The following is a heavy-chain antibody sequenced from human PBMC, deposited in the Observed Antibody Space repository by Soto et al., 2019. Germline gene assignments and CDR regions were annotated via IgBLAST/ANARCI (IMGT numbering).Heavy chain of an antibody. V-gene: IGHV4-4*07. Sequence: TSETLSLTCNVSGASLSRYYWSWIRQPPGKGLEWIGRIYATGDTDYNPSLKSRISMSVDMSKKQFSLTLRSVTAADTAIYYCVRDGTKNLRDRFEPWGRGILVTVSS. CDR2: IYATGDT. D-gene: IGHD1-26*01. J-gene: IGHJ5*02. CDR1: GASLSRYY. CDR3: VRDGTKNLRDRFEP.